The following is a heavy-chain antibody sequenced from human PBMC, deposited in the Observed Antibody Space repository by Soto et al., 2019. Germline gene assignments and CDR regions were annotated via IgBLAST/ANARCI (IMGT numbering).Heavy chain of an antibody. Sequence: GGSLRLSCTASGFTFGDYAVSWFRQAPGKGLEWVGFIRTEAYGGTTEYAASVKGRFTISRDDSKSIAYLQMNSPKTEDTALYYCTRETSSGYDFWGKGTLVTVSS. CDR2: IRTEAYGGTT. D-gene: IGHD6-19*01. J-gene: IGHJ4*02. V-gene: IGHV3-49*03. CDR1: GFTFGDYA. CDR3: TRETSSGYDF.